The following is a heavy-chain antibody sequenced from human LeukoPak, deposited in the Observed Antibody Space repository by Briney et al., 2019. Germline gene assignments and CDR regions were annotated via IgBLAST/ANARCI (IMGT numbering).Heavy chain of an antibody. CDR1: GFTFSSYA. J-gene: IGHJ3*02. V-gene: IGHV3-23*01. Sequence: QSGGSLRLSCAASGFTFSSYAMSWVRQAPGKGLEWVSAISGSGGSTYYADSVKGRFTISRDNSKNTLYLQMNSLRAEDTAVYYCAKSMENRGAFDIWGQGTMVTVSS. CDR2: ISGSGGST. CDR3: AKSMENRGAFDI. D-gene: IGHD1-14*01.